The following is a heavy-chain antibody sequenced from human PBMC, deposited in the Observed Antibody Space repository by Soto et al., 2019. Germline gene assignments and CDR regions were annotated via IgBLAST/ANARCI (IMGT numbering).Heavy chain of an antibody. CDR3: ASDSMARIAAAGITDY. CDR2: IWYDGSNK. Sequence: QVQLVESGGGVVQPGRSLRLSCAASGFTFSSYGMHWVRQAPGKGLEWVAVIWYDGSNKYYADSVKGRFTISRDNSKNTLYLQMNSLRAEDTAVYYCASDSMARIAAAGITDYWCQGTLVTVSS. J-gene: IGHJ4*02. D-gene: IGHD6-13*01. V-gene: IGHV3-33*01. CDR1: GFTFSSYG.